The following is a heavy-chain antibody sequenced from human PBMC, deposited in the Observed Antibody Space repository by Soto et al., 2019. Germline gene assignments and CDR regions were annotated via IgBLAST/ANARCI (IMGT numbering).Heavy chain of an antibody. J-gene: IGHJ6*02. CDR3: ARDRPGGYGYSWDDFLYYYGMEV. CDR2: VSYDGSNK. Sequence: PGGSLRLSCAASGFSFKSYAIHWVRQAPGKGLEWVAVVSYDGSNKFYADSVKGRFTISRDDSKNTVFLQMNSLRVEDTAVFYCARDRPGGYGYSWDDFLYYYGMEVWGQGTTVTVSS. CDR1: GFSFKSYA. D-gene: IGHD5-18*01. V-gene: IGHV3-30-3*01.